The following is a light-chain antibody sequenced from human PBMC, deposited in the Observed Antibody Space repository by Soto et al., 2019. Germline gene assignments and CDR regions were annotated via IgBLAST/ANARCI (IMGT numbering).Light chain of an antibody. Sequence: QSVLTHPASVSGSPGQSITISCTGTSSDVGSYNRVSWYQQPPGTAPKLIIYEVRNRPSGVSNRFSGSKSGNTAYLTISGLQAEDEADYFCNSYTTSSTYVFGTGTKVTVL. CDR1: SSDVGSYNR. V-gene: IGLV2-14*01. J-gene: IGLJ1*01. CDR2: EVR. CDR3: NSYTTSSTYV.